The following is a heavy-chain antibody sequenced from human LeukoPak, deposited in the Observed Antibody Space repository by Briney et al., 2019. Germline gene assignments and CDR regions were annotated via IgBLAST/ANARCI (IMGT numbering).Heavy chain of an antibody. Sequence: PGGSLRLSCAASGFTFSSYAMHWVRQAPGKGLEWVAVISYDGSNEYCADSVKGRFTISRDNSKNTLYLQMNSLRAEDTAVYYCARDEYYGSGSYFRLVGFYYYGMDVWGQGTTVTVSS. CDR3: ARDEYYGSGSYFRLVGFYYYGMDV. V-gene: IGHV3-30-3*01. CDR2: ISYDGSNE. J-gene: IGHJ6*02. D-gene: IGHD3-10*01. CDR1: GFTFSSYA.